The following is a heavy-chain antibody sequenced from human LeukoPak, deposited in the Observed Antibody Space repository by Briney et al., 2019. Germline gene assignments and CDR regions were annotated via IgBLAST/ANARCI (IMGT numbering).Heavy chain of an antibody. D-gene: IGHD5-18*01. V-gene: IGHV4-59*01. J-gene: IGHJ5*02. Sequence: SETLSLTCTVSGGSISNYYWSWIRQPPGKGLEWIGYIYYSGSTNYNPSLNSRVTISVDTSKNQFSLKLSSVTAADTAVYYCARDEVHSYGRVGWFDPWGQGTLVTVSS. CDR2: IYYSGST. CDR1: GGSISNYY. CDR3: ARDEVHSYGRVGWFDP.